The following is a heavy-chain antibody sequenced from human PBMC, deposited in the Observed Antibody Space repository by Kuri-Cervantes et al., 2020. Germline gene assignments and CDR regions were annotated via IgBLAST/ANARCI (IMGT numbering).Heavy chain of an antibody. J-gene: IGHJ5*02. CDR3: ASGSGYPNWFDP. Sequence: ESLKISCTVSGDSISTYFWSWIRQPPGKGLEWIGEINHSGSTNYNPSLKSRVTISVDTSKNQFSLRLSSVTAADTAVYYCASGSGYPNWFDPWGQGTLVTVSS. CDR1: GDSISTYF. D-gene: IGHD3-3*01. CDR2: INHSGST. V-gene: IGHV4-34*01.